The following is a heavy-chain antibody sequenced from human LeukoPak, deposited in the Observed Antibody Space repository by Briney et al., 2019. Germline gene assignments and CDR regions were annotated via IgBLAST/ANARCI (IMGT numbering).Heavy chain of an antibody. D-gene: IGHD3-10*01. J-gene: IGHJ4*02. V-gene: IGHV1-18*01. CDR1: GYTFTSYG. Sequence: ASVKVSCKASGYTFTSYGISWVRQALGQGLEWMGWISAYNGNTNYAQKLQGRVTLTTDTSTSTAYMELRSLRSDDTAVYYCARDLMEELWFGELSFDYWGQGTLVTVSS. CDR3: ARDLMEELWFGELSFDY. CDR2: ISAYNGNT.